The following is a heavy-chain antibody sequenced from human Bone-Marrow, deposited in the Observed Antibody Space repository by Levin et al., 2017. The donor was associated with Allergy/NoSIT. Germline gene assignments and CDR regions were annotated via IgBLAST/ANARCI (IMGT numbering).Heavy chain of an antibody. J-gene: IGHJ4*02. Sequence: GGSLRLSCAASGFTFSSYGMHWVRQAPGKGLEWVAVISYDGSDKYYADSVKGRFTISRDNSRNTLYLQMNSLRTEDTAIYYCANTKYNYGTHVFGHWGQGTLVTVAS. V-gene: IGHV3-30*18. CDR2: ISYDGSDK. CDR3: ANTKYNYGTHVFGH. CDR1: GFTFSSYG. D-gene: IGHD5-18*01.